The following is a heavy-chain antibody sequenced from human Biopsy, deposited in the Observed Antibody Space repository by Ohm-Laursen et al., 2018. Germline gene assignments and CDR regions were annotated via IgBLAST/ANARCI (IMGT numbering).Heavy chain of an antibody. CDR1: GFTFSNFG. V-gene: IGHV3-33*01. D-gene: IGHD5-24*01. CDR2: IWYDGSIK. Sequence: SLRLSCAASGFTFSNFGIHWVRQAPGQGLAWVAVIWYDGSIKYYADSVKGRFTISRDDSKNTLYLEMNSLRAEDTAVYYCARDVEMAAHYYSGMDVWGQGTAVTVSS. CDR3: ARDVEMAAHYYSGMDV. J-gene: IGHJ6*02.